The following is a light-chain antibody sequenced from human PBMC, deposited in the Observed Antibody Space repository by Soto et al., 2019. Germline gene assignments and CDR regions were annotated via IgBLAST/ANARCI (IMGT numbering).Light chain of an antibody. J-gene: IGKJ4*01. V-gene: IGKV1-39*01. CDR2: AAS. CDR3: QLAKSFPIP. Sequence: EIPMTQSPSSLSASIEDRVIMTGGASQSISKHLNWYQQKPGKAPKLLIFAASSLQSGVPSRFSGSRFGPDFTLTIFCLQPEDFVTYYSQLAKSFPIPFGGGT. CDR1: QSISKH.